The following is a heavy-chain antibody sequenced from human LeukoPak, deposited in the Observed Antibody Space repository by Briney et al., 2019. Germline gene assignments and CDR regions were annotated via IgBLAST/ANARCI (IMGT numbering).Heavy chain of an antibody. CDR3: AREATLPLAGIVVVPAPFDI. Sequence: PGGSLRLSCAASGFTFSSYSMNWVRQAPGKGLEWVSYNSSSSSTIYYADSVKGRFTISRDNAKNSLYLQMNSLRAEDTAVYYCAREATLPLAGIVVVPAPFDIWGQGTMVTVSS. V-gene: IGHV3-48*01. CDR1: GFTFSSYS. D-gene: IGHD2-2*01. CDR2: NSSSSSTI. J-gene: IGHJ3*02.